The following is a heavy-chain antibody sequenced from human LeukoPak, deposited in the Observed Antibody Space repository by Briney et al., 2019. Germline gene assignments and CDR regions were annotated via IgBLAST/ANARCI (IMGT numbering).Heavy chain of an antibody. D-gene: IGHD3-22*01. J-gene: IGHJ4*02. CDR1: GCSFSSYN. CDR3: ARGPLYYYDNSGHSDY. V-gene: IGHV3-21*01. Sequence: GGSLRLSGAAPGCSFSSYNVNRVREAPGKGLEWVSSICSSSSYIYYADSVKGGFTISRDNAKNSMYLQMNSLRAEDTAVYYCARGPLYYYDNSGHSDYWGQGTLVTVSS. CDR2: ICSSSSYI.